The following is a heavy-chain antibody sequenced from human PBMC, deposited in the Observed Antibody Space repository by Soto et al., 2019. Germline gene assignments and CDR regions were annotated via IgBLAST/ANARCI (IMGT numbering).Heavy chain of an antibody. CDR2: TYYRSKWYN. V-gene: IGHV6-1*01. CDR3: ARGLWLVEFGYYGMDV. Sequence: SETLSLTCAISGDSVSSNSAAWNWIRQSPSRGLEWLGRTYYRSKWYNDYAVSVKSRITINPDTSKNQFSLQLNSVTPEDTAVYYCARGLWLVEFGYYGMDVWGQGTTVTVSS. D-gene: IGHD6-19*01. CDR1: GDSVSSNSAA. J-gene: IGHJ6*02.